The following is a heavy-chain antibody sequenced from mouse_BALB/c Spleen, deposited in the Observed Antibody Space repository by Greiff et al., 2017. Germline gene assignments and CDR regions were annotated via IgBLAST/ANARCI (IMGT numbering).Heavy chain of an antibody. Sequence: EVQLVESGGGLVKPGGSLKLSCAASGFTFSDYYMYWVRQTPEKRLEWVATISDGGSYTYYPDSVKGRFTISRDNAKNTLYLQMSSLKSEDTAMYYCGSLNSGAMDYWGQGTSVTVSS. CDR1: GFTFSDYY. J-gene: IGHJ4*01. D-gene: IGHD3-2*02. CDR2: ISDGGSYT. V-gene: IGHV5-4*02. CDR3: GSLNSGAMDY.